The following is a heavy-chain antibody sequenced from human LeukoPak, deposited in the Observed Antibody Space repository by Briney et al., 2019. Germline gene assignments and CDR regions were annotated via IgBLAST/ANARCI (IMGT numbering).Heavy chain of an antibody. J-gene: IGHJ3*02. D-gene: IGHD1-1*01. V-gene: IGHV4-34*01. CDR3: ARRDPPLGWNDGDAFDI. CDR2: INHSGST. Sequence: SETLSLTCVVYGGSFSGYYWSWIRQPPGKGLEWIGEINHSGSTNYNPSLKSRVTISVDTSKNQFSLKLSSVTAADTAVYYCARRDPPLGWNDGDAFDIWGQGTMVAVSS. CDR1: GGSFSGYY.